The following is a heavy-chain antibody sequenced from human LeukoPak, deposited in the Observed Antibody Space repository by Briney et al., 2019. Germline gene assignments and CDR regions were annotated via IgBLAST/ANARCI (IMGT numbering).Heavy chain of an antibody. CDR3: ALRRLTSAQIIEDNWFDP. CDR1: GGSVSSSGYS. CDR2: TYYSGRT. J-gene: IGHJ5*02. D-gene: IGHD2/OR15-2a*01. Sequence: SETLSLTRTASGGSVSSSGYSWNWIRQPPGKTLEWIGYTYYSGRTNYNPSLKSRVTISLDTSKNQFSLRLTSVTAADTAVYYCALRRLTSAQIIEDNWFDPWGQGTLVTVSS. V-gene: IGHV4-61*08.